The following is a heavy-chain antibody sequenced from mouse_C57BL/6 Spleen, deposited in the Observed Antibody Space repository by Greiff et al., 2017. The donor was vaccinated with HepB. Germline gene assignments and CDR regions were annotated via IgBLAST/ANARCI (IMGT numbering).Heavy chain of an antibody. CDR2: IDPNSGGT. Sequence: QVQLQQPGAELVKPGASVKLSCKASGYTFTSYWMHWVKQRPGRGLEWIGRIDPNSGGTKYNEKFKSKATLTVDTPSSTAYMQLSSLTSEDSAVYYCASGPARWEITTVVEDYWGQGTTLTVSS. CDR1: GYTFTSYW. CDR3: ASGPARWEITTVVEDY. J-gene: IGHJ2*01. V-gene: IGHV1-62-3*01. D-gene: IGHD1-1*01.